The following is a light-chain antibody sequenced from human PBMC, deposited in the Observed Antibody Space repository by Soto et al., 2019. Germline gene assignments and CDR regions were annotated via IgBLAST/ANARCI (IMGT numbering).Light chain of an antibody. J-gene: IGKJ1*01. CDR2: DAS. CDR1: QSISRW. V-gene: IGKV1-5*01. Sequence: DIQMTQSPSTLSASVGDRVTITCRASQSISRWLAWYRQKPGRAPELLIYDASALEGGVPSRFSGSGSGTDFNLTISSLQPDDFATYYCQQYSSYTSFGQGTKVEIQ. CDR3: QQYSSYTS.